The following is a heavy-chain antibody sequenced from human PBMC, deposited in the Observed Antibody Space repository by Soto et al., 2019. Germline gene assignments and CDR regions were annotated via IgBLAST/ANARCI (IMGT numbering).Heavy chain of an antibody. J-gene: IGHJ4*02. V-gene: IGHV4-39*01. CDR2: IYYSGST. CDR3: ARHEGTYYDSSGYHY. Sequence: TSETLSLTCTVSGGSISSSSYYWGWIRQPPGKGLEWIGSIYYSGSTYYNPSLKSRVTISVDTSKNQFSLKLSSVTAADTAVYYCARHEGTYYDSSGYHYWGQGTLVTVSS. CDR1: GGSISSSSYY. D-gene: IGHD3-22*01.